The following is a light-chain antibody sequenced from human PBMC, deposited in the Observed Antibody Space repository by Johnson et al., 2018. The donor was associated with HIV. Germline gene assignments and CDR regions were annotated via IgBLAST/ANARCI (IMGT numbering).Light chain of an antibody. V-gene: IGLV1-51*01. CDR1: TSNIGNND. Sequence: QSVLTQPPSVSAAPGQKVTFSCSGSTSNIGNNDVSWYRHLPGTAPKLLIYDNYKRPSGIPDRFSGSKSGTSATLDITGLQTGDEADYYCGTWDTSLSVYVFAIGTKFTVL. J-gene: IGLJ1*01. CDR2: DNY. CDR3: GTWDTSLSVYV.